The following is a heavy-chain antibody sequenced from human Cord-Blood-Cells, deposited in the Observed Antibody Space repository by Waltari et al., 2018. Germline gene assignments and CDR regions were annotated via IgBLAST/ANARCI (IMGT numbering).Heavy chain of an antibody. Sequence: QVQLQQWGAGLLKPSETLSLTCAVYGGSFSGYYWSWFRQPPGKGLEWIGEINHSGSTNYNPSLKSRVTISVDTSKNQFSLKLSSVTAADTAVYYCATLIADYYYYGMDVWGQGTTVTVSS. CDR2: INHSGST. CDR1: GGSFSGYY. V-gene: IGHV4-34*01. CDR3: ATLIADYYYYGMDV. D-gene: IGHD3-22*01. J-gene: IGHJ6*02.